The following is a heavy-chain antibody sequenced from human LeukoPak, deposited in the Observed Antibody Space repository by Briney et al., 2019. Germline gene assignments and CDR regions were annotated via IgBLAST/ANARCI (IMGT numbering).Heavy chain of an antibody. V-gene: IGHV4-30-2*01. J-gene: IGHJ4*02. D-gene: IGHD6-13*01. CDR3: ARGRSWYTVDLGY. CDR1: GGSISSGGYS. CDR2: INHSGST. Sequence: SQTLSLTCAVSGGSISSGGYSWSWIRQPPGKGLEWIGYINHSGSTNYNPSLKSRVTISVDTSKNQFSLKLSSVTAADTAVYYCARGRSWYTVDLGYWGQGTLVTVSS.